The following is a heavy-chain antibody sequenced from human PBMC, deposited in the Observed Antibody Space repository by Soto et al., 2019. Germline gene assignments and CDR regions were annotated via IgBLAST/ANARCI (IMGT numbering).Heavy chain of an antibody. V-gene: IGHV3-30-3*01. CDR1: GFTFSRYA. J-gene: IGHJ6*02. CDR2: ISYDGSNK. Sequence: QVQLVESGGGVVQPGRCLRLSCAASGFTFSRYAMHWVRQAPGQGLEWVALISYDGSNKYYADSVKGRFTISRDNSKNTLYLQMNSLRPEDTAVYHCARDQGGTTLYYHGMDAWGQGTTVTVSS. CDR3: ARDQGGTTLYYHGMDA. D-gene: IGHD1-7*01.